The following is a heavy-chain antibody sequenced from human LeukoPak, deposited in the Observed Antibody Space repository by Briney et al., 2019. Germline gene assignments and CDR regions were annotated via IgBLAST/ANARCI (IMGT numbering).Heavy chain of an antibody. V-gene: IGHV3-11*01. CDR3: ARDGDYYDSNV. D-gene: IGHD3-22*01. Sequence: PGGSLRLSCEVSGFTFSDYYTTWIRQAPGKGLECISYITAGGSVTYYADSVKGRFTVSRDNAKNSLYLQMNSLRPDDTAVYYCARDGDYYDSNVWGQGTTVTVSS. CDR2: ITAGGSVT. J-gene: IGHJ6*02. CDR1: GFTFSDYY.